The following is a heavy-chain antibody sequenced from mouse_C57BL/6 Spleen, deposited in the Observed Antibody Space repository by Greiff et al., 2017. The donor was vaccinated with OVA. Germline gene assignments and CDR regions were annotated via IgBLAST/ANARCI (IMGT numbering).Heavy chain of an antibody. J-gene: IGHJ1*03. Sequence: DVMLVESGGGLVQPKGSLKLSCAASGFTFNTYAMHWVRQAPGKGLEWVARIRSKSSNYATYYADSVKDRFTISRDDSQSMLYLQMNNLKTEDTAMYYCVREGGTGPLYWYFDVWGTGTTVTVSS. V-gene: IGHV10-3*01. CDR2: IRSKSSNYAT. CDR1: GFTFNTYA. CDR3: VREGGTGPLYWYFDV. D-gene: IGHD4-1*01.